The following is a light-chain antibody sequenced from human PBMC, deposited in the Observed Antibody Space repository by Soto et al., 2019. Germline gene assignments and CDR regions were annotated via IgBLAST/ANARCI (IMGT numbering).Light chain of an antibody. J-gene: IGKJ1*01. V-gene: IGKV1-39*01. CDR3: QQSYSTPWT. CDR1: QSISSY. CDR2: AAS. Sequence: IQMTQSPSSLSASVGDRVTITCPASQSISSYLNWYQQKPGKAPKLLIYAASSWPSGVPSRFSGSGSGTDFTLTISSLQPEDFATYYCQQSYSTPWTFGQGTKVDIK.